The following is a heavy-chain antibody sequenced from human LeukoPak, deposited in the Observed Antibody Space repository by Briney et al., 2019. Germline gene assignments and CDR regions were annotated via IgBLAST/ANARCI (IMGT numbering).Heavy chain of an antibody. CDR1: GYTFTGYY. CDR3: ALYSSSSYYMDV. Sequence: ASVKVSCKASGYTFTGYYMHWVRQAPGQGLEWMGWINPNSGATNYAQKFQGRVTMTRDTSISTAYMELSRLRSDDTAVYYCALYSSSSYYMDVWGKGTTVTVSS. D-gene: IGHD6-19*01. V-gene: IGHV1-2*02. J-gene: IGHJ6*03. CDR2: INPNSGAT.